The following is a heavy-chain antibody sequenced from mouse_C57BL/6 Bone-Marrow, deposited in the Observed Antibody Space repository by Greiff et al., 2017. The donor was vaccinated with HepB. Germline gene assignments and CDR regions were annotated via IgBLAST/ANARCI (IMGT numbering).Heavy chain of an antibody. Sequence: QVQLQQPGAELVKPGASVKLSCKASGYTFTSYWMQWVKQRPGQGLEWSGEIDPSDSYTNYNQKFKGKTTLTVDTSSSTAYMQLSSLTSEDSAVYYCARSLDYWGQGTTLTVSS. CDR1: GYTFTSYW. CDR3: ARSLDY. V-gene: IGHV1-50*01. CDR2: IDPSDSYT. J-gene: IGHJ2*01.